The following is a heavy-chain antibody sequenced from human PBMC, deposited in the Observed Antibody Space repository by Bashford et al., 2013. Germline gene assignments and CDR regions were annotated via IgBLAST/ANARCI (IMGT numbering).Heavy chain of an antibody. J-gene: IGHJ6*02. CDR3: ARDHREWGITGTTYYYYYGMDV. V-gene: IGHV1-2*04. CDR2: INPNSGGT. Sequence: ASVKVSCKASGYTFTGYYMHWVRQAPGQGLEWMGWINPNSGGTNYAQKFQGWVTMTRDTSISTAYMELSRLRSDDTAVYYCARDHREWGITGTTYYYYYGMDVWGQGTTVTVSS. CDR1: GYTFTGYY. D-gene: IGHD1-7*01.